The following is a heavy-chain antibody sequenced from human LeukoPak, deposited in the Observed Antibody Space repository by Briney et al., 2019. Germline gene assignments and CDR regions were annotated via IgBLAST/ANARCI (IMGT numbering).Heavy chain of an antibody. Sequence: ASVKVSCKASGYTFTSYGISWVRQAPGQGLEWMGWISACNGNTNYAQKLQGRVTMTTDTSTSTAYMELRSLRSDDTAVYYCARAEYCSSTSCYSGGRLYSSSAGDYWGQGTLVTVSS. D-gene: IGHD2-2*01. V-gene: IGHV1-18*01. CDR1: GYTFTSYG. CDR2: ISACNGNT. J-gene: IGHJ4*02. CDR3: ARAEYCSSTSCYSGGRLYSSSAGDY.